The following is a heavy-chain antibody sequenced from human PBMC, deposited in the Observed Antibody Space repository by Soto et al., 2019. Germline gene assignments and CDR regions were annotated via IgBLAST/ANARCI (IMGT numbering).Heavy chain of an antibody. V-gene: IGHV1-69*01. CDR3: ARDSSHIVVVVAARLRYYYYGMDV. CDR1: GGTFSSYA. Sequence: SVKGSCEASGGTFSSYAISWGRQAPGQGLEWMGGIIPIFGTANYAQKFQGRVTITADESTSTAYMELSSLRSEDTAVYYCARDSSHIVVVVAARLRYYYYGMDVWGQGTTVTVSS. CDR2: IIPIFGTA. J-gene: IGHJ6*02. D-gene: IGHD2-15*01.